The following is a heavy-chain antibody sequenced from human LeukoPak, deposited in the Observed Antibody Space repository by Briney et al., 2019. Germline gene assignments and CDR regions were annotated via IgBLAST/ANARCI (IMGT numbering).Heavy chain of an antibody. J-gene: IGHJ4*02. D-gene: IGHD5-12*01. CDR2: ISGSGRTM. V-gene: IGHV3-48*03. CDR3: ARGGLYGYDVFDY. Sequence: GGSLRLSCAASGFTFSSYEMNWVRQAPGKGLEWVSYISGSGRTMSYAGSVKGRFTISRDNAKNSLYLQMNSLRVEDTAVYHCARGGLYGYDVFDYWGQGTLVTVSS. CDR1: GFTFSSYE.